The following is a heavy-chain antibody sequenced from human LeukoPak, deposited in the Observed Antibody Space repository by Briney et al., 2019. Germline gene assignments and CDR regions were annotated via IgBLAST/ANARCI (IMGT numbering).Heavy chain of an antibody. CDR2: IHTSGST. J-gene: IGHJ3*02. CDR3: AKSITMVRGAPRAFDI. Sequence: SETLSLTCTVSGGSISSYYWSWIRQPAGKGLEWIGRIHTSGSTNYNPSLKSRVTMSVDTSKNQISLKLSSVTAADTAVYYCAKSITMVRGAPRAFDIWGQGTMVTVSS. CDR1: GGSISSYY. V-gene: IGHV4-4*07. D-gene: IGHD3-10*01.